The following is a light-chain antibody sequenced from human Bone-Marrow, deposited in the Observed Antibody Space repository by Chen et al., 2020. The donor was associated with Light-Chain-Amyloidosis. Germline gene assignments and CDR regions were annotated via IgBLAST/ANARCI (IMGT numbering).Light chain of an antibody. CDR2: RAT. J-gene: IGLJ2*01. Sequence: SYELTQPPSVSVSPGQTARITCSGDDLPTKYAYWYQQKPGQAPVLVIHRATERPSGISERFSGSSSGTTATLTNSGVQAEDEADYHCQSADSSGTYEVIFGGGTKLTVL. CDR3: QSADSSGTYEVI. CDR1: DLPTKY. V-gene: IGLV3-25*03.